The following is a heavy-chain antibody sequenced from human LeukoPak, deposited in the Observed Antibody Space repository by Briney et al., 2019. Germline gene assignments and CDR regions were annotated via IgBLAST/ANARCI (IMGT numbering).Heavy chain of an antibody. D-gene: IGHD1-26*01. CDR2: ISDNGGGP. CDR3: AKGGKWDVTPFDY. J-gene: IGHJ4*02. CDR1: GFTFRNYA. Sequence: GGSLRLSCAASGFTFRNYALSWVRQAPGEGLEWVSGISDNGGGPYYADSVKGRFTISRDNSKNTLYLQVNSLRAEDTAVYYCAKGGKWDVTPFDYRGQGTLVTVSS. V-gene: IGHV3-23*01.